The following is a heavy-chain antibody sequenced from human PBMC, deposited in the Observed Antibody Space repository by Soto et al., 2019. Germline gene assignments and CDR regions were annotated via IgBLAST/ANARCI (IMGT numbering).Heavy chain of an antibody. D-gene: IGHD6-13*01. CDR1: GGSISSSSYY. V-gene: IGHV4-39*01. J-gene: IGHJ4*02. CDR2: IYYSGST. Sequence: QLQLQESGPGLVKPSETLSLTCTVSGGSISSSSYYWGWIRQHPGKGLEWIGSIYYSGSTYYNPSRKSRVTISVDTSKNQFSLTLSSVTAADTAVYYGASPSIAAAGMGVDYWGQGTLVTVSS. CDR3: ASPSIAAAGMGVDY.